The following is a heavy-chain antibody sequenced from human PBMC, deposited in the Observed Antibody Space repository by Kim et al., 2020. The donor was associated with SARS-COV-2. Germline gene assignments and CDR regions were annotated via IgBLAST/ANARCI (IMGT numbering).Heavy chain of an antibody. CDR1: GYTFTSYY. CDR3: ANFGGYSYVEGRYYGMDV. D-gene: IGHD5-18*01. Sequence: ASVKVSCKASGYTFTSYYMHWVRQAPGQGLEWMGIINPSGGSTSYAQKFQGRVTMTRDTSTSTVYMELSSLRSEDTAVYYCANFGGYSYVEGRYYGMDVWGQGTTVTVSS. CDR2: INPSGGST. V-gene: IGHV1-46*01. J-gene: IGHJ6*02.